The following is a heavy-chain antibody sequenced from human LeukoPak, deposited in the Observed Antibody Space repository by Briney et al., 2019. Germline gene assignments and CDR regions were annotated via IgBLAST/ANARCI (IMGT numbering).Heavy chain of an antibody. D-gene: IGHD3-22*01. CDR3: AKCITMIVVGFDY. Sequence: GGSLRLSCAASGFTFSSYAMSWVRQAPGKGLEWVSAISGSGGSTYYADSVKGRFTISRDNSKNTLYLQMNSLRAEDTAVYFCAKCITMIVVGFDYWGQGTLVTVSS. CDR2: ISGSGGST. J-gene: IGHJ4*02. V-gene: IGHV3-23*01. CDR1: GFTFSSYA.